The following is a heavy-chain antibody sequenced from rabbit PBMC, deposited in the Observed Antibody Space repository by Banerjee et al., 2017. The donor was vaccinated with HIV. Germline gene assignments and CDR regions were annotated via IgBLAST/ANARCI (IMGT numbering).Heavy chain of an antibody. V-gene: IGHV1S40*01. Sequence: QSLEESGGDLVKPGASLTLTCTASGFSFSSSYWICWVRQAPGKGLEWIACIYTGSSGITYYASWAKGRFTIAQASSTTVTLQMTSLTAADTATYFCAREVAGSEPFNLWGPGTLVTVS. J-gene: IGHJ4*01. CDR2: IYTGSSGIT. D-gene: IGHD4-2*01. CDR1: GFSFSSSYW. CDR3: AREVAGSEPFNL.